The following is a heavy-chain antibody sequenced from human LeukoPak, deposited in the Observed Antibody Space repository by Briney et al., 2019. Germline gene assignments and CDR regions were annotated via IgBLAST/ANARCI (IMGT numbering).Heavy chain of an antibody. CDR1: GLPFSGSG. J-gene: IGHJ4*02. D-gene: IGHD2-21*02. V-gene: IGHV3-33*06. CDR3: AKDKDTPATAQPQRGYFES. CDR2: VWYDGSNQ. Sequence: PGGSLRLSCAASGLPFSGSGMHWVRQAPGKGLEWVAIVWYDGSNQYYADSVKGRFTISRDNSKNTVDLQMNSLRVEDTAVYFCAKDKDTPATAQPQRGYFESWGQGTLVTVSA.